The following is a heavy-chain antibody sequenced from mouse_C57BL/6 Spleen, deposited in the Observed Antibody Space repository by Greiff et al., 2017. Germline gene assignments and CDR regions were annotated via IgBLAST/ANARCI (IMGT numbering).Heavy chain of an antibody. CDR3: AIDYYDSSYVVYAMDY. V-gene: IGHV1-55*01. D-gene: IGHD1-1*01. J-gene: IGHJ4*01. CDR1: GYTFTSYW. Sequence: QVQLQQPGAELVKPGASVKMFCKASGYTFTSYWITWVKQRPGQGLEWIGDIYPGSGSTNYNEKFKRKATLTVDTSSSTAYMQLSSLTSEDSAVYYCAIDYYDSSYVVYAMDYWGQGTSVTVSS. CDR2: IYPGSGST.